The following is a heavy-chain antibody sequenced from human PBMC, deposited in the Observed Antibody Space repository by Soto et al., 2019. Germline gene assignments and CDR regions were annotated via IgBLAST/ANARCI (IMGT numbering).Heavy chain of an antibody. J-gene: IGHJ4*02. V-gene: IGHV1-18*01. D-gene: IGHD6-19*01. CDR2: ISAYNGNT. CDR3: ARDTSRIAVAVDFDY. Sequence: XSVKVSCKASVYTFTYYAISWVRQAPGQGLEWMGWISAYNGNTHYAQNFLGRVTVTTDTSTTTAYMEVRSLRSDDTAVYYCARDTSRIAVAVDFDYWGQGALVTVSS. CDR1: VYTFTYYA.